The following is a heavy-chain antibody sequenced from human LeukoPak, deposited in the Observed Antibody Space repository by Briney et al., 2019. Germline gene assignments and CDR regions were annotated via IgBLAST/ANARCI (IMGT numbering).Heavy chain of an antibody. CDR2: ISWNSGSI. D-gene: IGHD3-22*01. CDR3: ATVYNYDSSGPFDY. J-gene: IGHJ4*02. CDR1: GFTFDDYA. Sequence: PGGSLRLSCAASGFTFDDYAMHWVRQAPGKGLEWVSGISWNSGSIGYADSVKGRFTISRDNAKNSLYLQMNSLRAEDTAVYYCATVYNYDSSGPFDYWGQGTLVTVSS. V-gene: IGHV3-9*01.